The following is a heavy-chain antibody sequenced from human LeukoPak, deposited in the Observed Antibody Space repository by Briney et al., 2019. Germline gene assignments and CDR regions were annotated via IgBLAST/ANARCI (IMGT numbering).Heavy chain of an antibody. CDR1: GGTFTSYD. J-gene: IGHJ4*02. CDR2: MNPNSGNT. D-gene: IGHD6-19*01. Sequence: ASVKVSCKASGGTFTSYDINWVRQATGQGLEWMGWMNPNSGNTGYAQKFQGRVTITRNTSISTAYMELSSLRSEDTAVYYCARDPPYLVGSGWHFDYWGQGTLVTVSS. CDR3: ARDPPYLVGSGWHFDY. V-gene: IGHV1-8*03.